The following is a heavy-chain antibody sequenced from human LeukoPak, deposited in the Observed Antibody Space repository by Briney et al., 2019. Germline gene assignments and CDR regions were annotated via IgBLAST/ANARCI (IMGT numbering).Heavy chain of an antibody. CDR1: GGSISSGSYY. V-gene: IGHV4-61*02. D-gene: IGHD3-10*01. CDR2: IYTSGST. J-gene: IGHJ4*02. Sequence: SQTLSLTCTVSGGSISSGSYYWSWIRQPAGKGLEWIRRIYTSGSTNYNPSLKSRVTISVDTSKNQFSLKLSSVTAADTAVYYCARDPITMVRGVMISYFDYWGQGTLVTVSS. CDR3: ARDPITMVRGVMISYFDY.